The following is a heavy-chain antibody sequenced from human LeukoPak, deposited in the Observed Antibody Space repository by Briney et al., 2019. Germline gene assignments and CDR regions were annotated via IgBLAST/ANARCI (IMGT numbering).Heavy chain of an antibody. J-gene: IGHJ2*01. CDR3: ARTPYDSSGPGHYWYFDL. CDR2: IYPGDSDT. D-gene: IGHD3-22*01. V-gene: IGHV5-51*01. CDR1: GYSFTSYW. Sequence: PGESLKISCKGSGYSFTSYWIGWVRQMPGKGLEWMGIIYPGDSDTRYSPSFQGQVTISADKSISTAYLQWSSLKASDTAMYYCARTPYDSSGPGHYWYFDLWGRGTLVTVSS.